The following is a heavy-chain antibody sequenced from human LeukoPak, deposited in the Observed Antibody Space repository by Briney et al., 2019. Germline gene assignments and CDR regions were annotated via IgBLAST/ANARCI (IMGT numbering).Heavy chain of an antibody. V-gene: IGHV3-53*01. CDR3: ARRLYIVRGAFDI. D-gene: IGHD2/OR15-2a*01. J-gene: IGHJ3*02. CDR2: IYSGGTT. CDR1: GFTFSSYS. Sequence: PGGSLRLSCAASGFTFSSYSMNWVRQAPGKGLEWVSLIYSGGTTYYADSVKGRFTISRDNSKNTVHLQMNNLRAEDTAMYFCARRLYIVRGAFDIWGQGTMVTVSS.